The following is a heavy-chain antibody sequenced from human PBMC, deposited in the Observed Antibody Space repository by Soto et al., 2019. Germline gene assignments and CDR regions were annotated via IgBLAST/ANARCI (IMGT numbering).Heavy chain of an antibody. J-gene: IGHJ4*02. V-gene: IGHV5-51*01. CDR2: IYPADSDT. CDR3: ARSWNDFGTYGAFDY. Sequence: GESLKISCQISGYSFSTYWLAWVRQMPGKGLELMGLIYPADSDTRYSTSFQGQVTLSADKSITTAYMHLSNLKASDTAMYYCARSWNDFGTYGAFDYWGQGTWVTVSS. CDR1: GYSFSTYW. D-gene: IGHD4-4*01.